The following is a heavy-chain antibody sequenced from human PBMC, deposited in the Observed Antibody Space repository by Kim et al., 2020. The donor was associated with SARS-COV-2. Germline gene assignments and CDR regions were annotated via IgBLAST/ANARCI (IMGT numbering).Heavy chain of an antibody. V-gene: IGHV3-7*01. Sequence: GGSLRLSCAASGFTFSSYWMSWVRQAPGKGLEWVANIKQDGSEKYYVDSVKGRFTISRDNAKNSLYPQMNSLRAEDTAVYYCARDGITIFGVVGGLNYYYGMDVWGQGTTVTVSS. CDR1: GFTFSSYW. J-gene: IGHJ6*02. CDR2: IKQDGSEK. CDR3: ARDGITIFGVVGGLNYYYGMDV. D-gene: IGHD3-3*01.